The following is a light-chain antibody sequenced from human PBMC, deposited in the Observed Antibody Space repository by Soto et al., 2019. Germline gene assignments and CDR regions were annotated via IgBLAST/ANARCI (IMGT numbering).Light chain of an antibody. CDR3: HQYYKWPLT. CDR2: DAS. Sequence: EIVMTQSPATLSVSPGERATLSCRASQSVINNLAWYQQKPGQAPSLLIYDASTRATGITARFSGSGSGTEFTLTISSLQSQDFAVYYCHQYYKWPLTFGGGTKVDI. V-gene: IGKV3-15*01. CDR1: QSVINN. J-gene: IGKJ4*01.